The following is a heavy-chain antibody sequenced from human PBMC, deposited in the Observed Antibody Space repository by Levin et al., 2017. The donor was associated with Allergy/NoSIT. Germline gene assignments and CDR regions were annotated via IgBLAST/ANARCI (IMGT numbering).Heavy chain of an antibody. CDR2: ISNDGNNK. CDR1: GFTFSRHG. J-gene: IGHJ4*02. Sequence: GGSLRLSCAASGFTFSRHGMHWVRQAPGKGLEWVAVISNDGNNKYYVDSVKGRFTISRDNSRNTLYLQMNSLGAGDTAVYYCAKDVRIEAAALDYWGRGTLVTVSS. CDR3: AKDVRIEAAALDY. V-gene: IGHV3-30*18. D-gene: IGHD6-13*01.